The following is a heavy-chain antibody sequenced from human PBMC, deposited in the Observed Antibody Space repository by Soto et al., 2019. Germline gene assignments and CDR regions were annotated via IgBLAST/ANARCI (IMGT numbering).Heavy chain of an antibody. CDR3: ARDRDEIWTGYHDY. Sequence: GGPLRLSYAASGFTFTKFAMHWVRRAPGKGLEWVAVISYDGSENNYADSVKGRFTISRDNSKNTLYLQRNSLRAEDTAVYYCARDRDEIWTGYHDYWGQGTLVTVS. CDR2: ISYDGSEN. D-gene: IGHD3-9*01. CDR1: GFTFTKFA. J-gene: IGHJ4*02. V-gene: IGHV3-30-3*01.